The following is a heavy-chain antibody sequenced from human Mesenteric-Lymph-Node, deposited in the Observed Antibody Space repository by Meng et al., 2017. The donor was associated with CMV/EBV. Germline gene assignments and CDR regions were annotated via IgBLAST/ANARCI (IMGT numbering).Heavy chain of an antibody. V-gene: IGHV3-21*01. CDR1: GFTFSGYW. CDR2: ISSSDSYI. J-gene: IGHJ6*02. CDR3: ARDLSPTDYYYGMDV. Sequence: GESLKISCAASGFTFSGYWMNWVRQAPGKGLEWVSSISSSDSYIYYADSVKGRFTISRDNAKNSLYLEMTSLRAEDTAVYYCARDLSPTDYYYGMDVWGQGTTVTVSS.